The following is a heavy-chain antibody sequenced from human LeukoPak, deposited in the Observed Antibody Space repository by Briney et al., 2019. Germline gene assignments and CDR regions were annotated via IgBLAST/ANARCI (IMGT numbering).Heavy chain of an antibody. D-gene: IGHD3-3*01. Sequence: SETLSLTSTVSGGSISSSSYYWGWIRQPPGKGLEWIGSIYYSGSTYYNPSLKSRVTISVDTSKNQFSLKLSSVTAADTAVYYCARPGITIFGVVIHNWFDPWGQGTLVTVSS. V-gene: IGHV4-39*01. CDR2: IYYSGST. J-gene: IGHJ5*02. CDR1: GGSISSSSYY. CDR3: ARPGITIFGVVIHNWFDP.